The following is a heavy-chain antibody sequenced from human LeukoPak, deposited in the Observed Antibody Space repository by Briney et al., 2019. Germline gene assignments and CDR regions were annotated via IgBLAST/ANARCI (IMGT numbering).Heavy chain of an antibody. Sequence: SETLSLTCTVSGGSISSYYWSWIRQPPGKGLEWIGYIYYSGSTNYNPSLKSRVTISVDTSKNQFSLKLSSVTAAGTAVYYCARAERHCSSTSCLNWFDPWGQGTLVTVSS. J-gene: IGHJ5*02. CDR3: ARAERHCSSTSCLNWFDP. V-gene: IGHV4-59*01. CDR2: IYYSGST. D-gene: IGHD2-2*01. CDR1: GGSISSYY.